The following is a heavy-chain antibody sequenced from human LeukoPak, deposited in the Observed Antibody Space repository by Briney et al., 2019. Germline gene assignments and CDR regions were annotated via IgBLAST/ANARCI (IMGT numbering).Heavy chain of an antibody. D-gene: IGHD2-15*01. CDR3: AKDGGFVVVAAYGMDD. CDR2: IGGTGAPT. Sequence: GGSLRLSCAASGFTFSSYAMSWVRQAPGKGLEWVSVIGGTGAPTYYADSVKGRFTISRDNSKNTLDLQMNSLRPEDTAVYYCAKDGGFVVVAAYGMDDWGQGTTVTVSS. J-gene: IGHJ6*02. V-gene: IGHV3-23*01. CDR1: GFTFSSYA.